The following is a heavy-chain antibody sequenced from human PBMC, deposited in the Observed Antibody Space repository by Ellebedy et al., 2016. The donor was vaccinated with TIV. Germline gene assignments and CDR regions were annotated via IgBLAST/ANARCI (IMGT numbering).Heavy chain of an antibody. CDR2: IYYSGST. V-gene: IGHV4-59*01. Sequence: GSLRLXCTVSGGSISSYYWSRIRQPPGKGLEWIGYIYYSGSTNYNPSLKSRVTISVDTSKNQFSLKLSSVTAADTAVYYCARGRAYYDILTGYYLSGTAPKFHYGMDVWGQGTTVTVSS. D-gene: IGHD3-9*01. CDR3: ARGRAYYDILTGYYLSGTAPKFHYGMDV. J-gene: IGHJ6*02. CDR1: GGSISSYY.